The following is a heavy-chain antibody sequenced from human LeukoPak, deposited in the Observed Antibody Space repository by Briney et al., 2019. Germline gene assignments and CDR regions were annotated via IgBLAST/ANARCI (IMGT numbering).Heavy chain of an antibody. CDR3: TRSPVGGNWFDP. Sequence: GGSLRLSCAASGFTFSSHWMHWVRQVPGKGLVWVSRINSDGSTTSYADSVKGRFTISRDNAKNTLYLQMNSLRAEDTSAYYCTRSPVGGNWFDPWGQGTLVTVSS. V-gene: IGHV3-74*01. CDR1: GFTFSSHW. CDR2: INSDGSTT. J-gene: IGHJ5*02.